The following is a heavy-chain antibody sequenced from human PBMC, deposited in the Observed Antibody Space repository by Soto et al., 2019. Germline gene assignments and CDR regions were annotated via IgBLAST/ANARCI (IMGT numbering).Heavy chain of an antibody. CDR1: GYSFTSYW. V-gene: IGHV5-51*01. J-gene: IGHJ6*02. CDR2: IYPGDSDT. Sequence: PGESLKISCKGSGYSFTSYWIGWVRQMPGKGLEWMGIIYPGDSDTRYSPSFQGQVTISADKSISTAYLQWSSLKASDTAMYYCARQDGGYSYGYPFFYYYGMDVWGQGTTVTV. D-gene: IGHD5-18*01. CDR3: ARQDGGYSYGYPFFYYYGMDV.